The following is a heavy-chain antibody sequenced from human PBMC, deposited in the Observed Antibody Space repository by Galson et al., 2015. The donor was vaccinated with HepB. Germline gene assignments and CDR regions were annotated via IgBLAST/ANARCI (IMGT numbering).Heavy chain of an antibody. Sequence: SCKASGYTFTSYAMHWVRQAPGQRLEWMGWINAGNGNTKYSQKLQGRVTITRDTSASTAYMELSSLRSEDTAVYYCARSPALVGAKNWLDPWGQGTLVTVSS. CDR2: INAGNGNT. CDR3: ARSPALVGAKNWLDP. D-gene: IGHD1-26*01. J-gene: IGHJ5*02. CDR1: GYTFTSYA. V-gene: IGHV1-3*01.